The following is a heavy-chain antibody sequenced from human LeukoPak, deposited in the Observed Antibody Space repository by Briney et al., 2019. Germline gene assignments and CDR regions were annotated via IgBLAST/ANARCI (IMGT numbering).Heavy chain of an antibody. Sequence: GGSLRLSCAASGFTFSSYGMHWVRQAPGKGLEWVAVISYDGSNKYYADSVKGRFTISRDNSKNTLYLQMNSLRAEDTAVYYCAKDIGDYGYYYYGMDVWGEGTTVTVSS. J-gene: IGHJ6*04. CDR2: ISYDGSNK. D-gene: IGHD4-17*01. CDR1: GFTFSSYG. V-gene: IGHV3-30*18. CDR3: AKDIGDYGYYYYGMDV.